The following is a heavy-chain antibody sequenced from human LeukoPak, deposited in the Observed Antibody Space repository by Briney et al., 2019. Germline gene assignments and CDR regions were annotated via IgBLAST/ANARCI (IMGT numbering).Heavy chain of an antibody. D-gene: IGHD6-19*01. J-gene: IGHJ4*02. Sequence: LSLTCAVYGGSFSGYYWSWIRQAPGKGLEWVGFIRSKAYGGTTEYAASVKGRFTISRDDSKSIAYLQMNSLKTEDTAVYYCTRAVYSSGWYNDYWGQGTLVTVSS. CDR3: TRAVYSSGWYNDY. CDR2: IRSKAYGGTT. CDR1: GGSFSGYY. V-gene: IGHV3-49*03.